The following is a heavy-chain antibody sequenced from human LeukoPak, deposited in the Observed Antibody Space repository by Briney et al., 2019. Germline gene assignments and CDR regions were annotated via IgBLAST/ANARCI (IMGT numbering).Heavy chain of an antibody. J-gene: IGHJ5*02. CDR3: AREELRAERNWFDP. D-gene: IGHD1-26*01. CDR1: GGSFSGYY. CDR2: INHSGST. V-gene: IGHV4-34*01. Sequence: PSETLSLTCAVYGGSFSGYYWSWIRQPPGKGLEWIGEINHSGSTNYNPSLESRVTISVDTSKNQFSLKLSSVTAADTAVYYCAREELRAERNWFDPWGQGTLVTVSS.